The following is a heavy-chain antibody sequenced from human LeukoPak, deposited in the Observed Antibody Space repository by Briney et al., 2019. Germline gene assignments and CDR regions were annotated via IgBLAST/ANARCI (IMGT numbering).Heavy chain of an antibody. V-gene: IGHV4-34*01. CDR2: INHSGST. CDR1: GGSFSGYY. J-gene: IGHJ6*02. Sequence: SETLSLTCAVYGGSFSGYYWSWIRQPPGKGLEWIGEINHSGSTNYNPSLKSRVTISVDTSKNQFSLKLSSVTAADTAVHYCATWAVLRYFDWLPKPRPSYYYYGMDVWGQGTTVTVSS. CDR3: ATWAVLRYFDWLPKPRPSYYYYGMDV. D-gene: IGHD3-9*01.